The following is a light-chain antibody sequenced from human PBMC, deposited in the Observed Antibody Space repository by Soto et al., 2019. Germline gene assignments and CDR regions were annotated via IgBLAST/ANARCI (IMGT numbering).Light chain of an antibody. Sequence: EIVLTQSPGTLSLSPGERATLSCRASQSVTSNYLAWYQQKPGQAPSLLIYGASARAAGIPDRFSGSGTGPDFALTISGLEPEDFAVYSCQQYASSPWTFGQGTKVEIK. CDR1: QSVTSNY. V-gene: IGKV3-20*01. J-gene: IGKJ1*01. CDR2: GAS. CDR3: QQYASSPWT.